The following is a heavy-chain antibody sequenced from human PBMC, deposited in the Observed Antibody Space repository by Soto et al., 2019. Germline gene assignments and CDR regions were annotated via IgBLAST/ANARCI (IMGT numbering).Heavy chain of an antibody. J-gene: IGHJ4*02. V-gene: IGHV3-72*01. Sequence: GGSLRLSCVGSGFSLSDHFMDWFRQAPGKGLEWVGRFKNRFEGSTPDYAASVKGRITISRDDAKNSMHLEMNSLKIEDTAVYYCARDMGRSVNYGQLDYRGQGT. D-gene: IGHD4-17*01. CDR3: ARDMGRSVNYGQLDY. CDR1: GFSLSDHF. CDR2: FKNRFEGSTP.